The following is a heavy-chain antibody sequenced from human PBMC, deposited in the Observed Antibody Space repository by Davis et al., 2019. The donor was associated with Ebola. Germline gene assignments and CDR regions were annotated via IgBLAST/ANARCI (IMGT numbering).Heavy chain of an antibody. V-gene: IGHV4-59*01. CDR2: ISYSGNT. CDR3: ARGKVISPEGAKTVDY. J-gene: IGHJ4*02. D-gene: IGHD1-14*01. Sequence: MPGGSLRLSCSISGGSIGNYYWSWIRQPPGKGLEWIGYISYSGNTNYNPSLRSRVSISIDSSHNQFSLKLSSVTDADTAVYYCARGKVISPEGAKTVDYWGQGTLVSVSS. CDR1: GGSIGNYY.